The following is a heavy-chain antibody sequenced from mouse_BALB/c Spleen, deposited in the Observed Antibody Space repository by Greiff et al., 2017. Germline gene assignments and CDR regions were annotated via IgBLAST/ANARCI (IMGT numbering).Heavy chain of an antibody. D-gene: IGHD1-1*01. CDR1: GYTFTSYN. CDR2: IYPGNGDT. J-gene: IGHJ3*01. V-gene: IGHV1-12*01. Sequence: QVQLQQPGAELVKPGASVKMSCKASGYTFTSYNMHWVKQTPGQGLEWIGAIYPGNGDTSYNQKFKGKATLTADKSSSTAYMQLSSLTSEDSAVYYCARPDYYGSRTGFAYWGQGTLVTVSA. CDR3: ARPDYYGSRTGFAY.